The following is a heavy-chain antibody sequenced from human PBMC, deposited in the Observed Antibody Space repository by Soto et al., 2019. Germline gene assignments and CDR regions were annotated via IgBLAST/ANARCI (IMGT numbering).Heavy chain of an antibody. CDR3: ASGAYSIYCSGGSCLYYFDY. CDR2: IYYSGST. V-gene: IGHV4-39*01. Sequence: PSETLSLTCTVSGGSISSSSYYWGWIRQPPGKGLEWIGSIYYSGSTYYNPSLKSRVTISVDTSKNQFSLKLSSVTAADTAVYYCASGAYSIYCSGGSCLYYFDYWGQRTLVTVSS. CDR1: GGSISSSSYY. D-gene: IGHD2-15*01. J-gene: IGHJ4*02.